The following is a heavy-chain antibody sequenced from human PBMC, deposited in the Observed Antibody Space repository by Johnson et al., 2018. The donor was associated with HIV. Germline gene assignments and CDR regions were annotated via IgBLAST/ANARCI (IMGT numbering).Heavy chain of an antibody. CDR1: GFTFSSYA. V-gene: IGHV3-23*04. J-gene: IGHJ3*02. Sequence: EVQLVESGGGLVQPGGSLRLSCAASGFTFSSYAMSWVRQAPGKGLEWVSAISGSGGSTYYADSVKGRFTISRDNSKNTLYLQMNSLRAEDTAVYYCAKDPRSSSGYWDAFDIWGQGTMVTVSS. CDR2: ISGSGGST. CDR3: AKDPRSSSGYWDAFDI. D-gene: IGHD6-13*01.